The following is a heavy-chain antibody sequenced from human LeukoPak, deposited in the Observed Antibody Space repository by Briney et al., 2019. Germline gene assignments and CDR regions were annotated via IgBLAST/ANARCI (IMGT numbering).Heavy chain of an antibody. D-gene: IGHD1-1*01. Sequence: PGRSLRLFCAACGFTFDDYAMHWVRQARGKGLEWVSGISWNSGSIGYADSVKGRFTISRDNAKNSLYLQTNSLRAEDTALYYCAKTAKYNWNDGNWFDPWGQGTLVTVSS. V-gene: IGHV3-9*01. CDR2: ISWNSGSI. J-gene: IGHJ5*02. CDR1: GFTFDDYA. CDR3: AKTAKYNWNDGNWFDP.